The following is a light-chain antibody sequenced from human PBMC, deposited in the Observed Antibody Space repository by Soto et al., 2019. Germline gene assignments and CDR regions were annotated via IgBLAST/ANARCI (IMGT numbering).Light chain of an antibody. CDR1: QSISTW. CDR3: RDFINCRT. Sequence: DVQMTQSPSTLSASVGDRVTITCRASQSISTWLAWYQQKPGKAPKLLIYKASSLESGVPSRFSGSGSGTEFTLTISSLQPDVFSSYYYRDFINCRTFGQGTKVDIK. V-gene: IGKV1-5*03. J-gene: IGKJ1*01. CDR2: KAS.